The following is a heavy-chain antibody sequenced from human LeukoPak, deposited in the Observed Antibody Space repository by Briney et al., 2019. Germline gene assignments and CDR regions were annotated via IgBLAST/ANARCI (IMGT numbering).Heavy chain of an antibody. CDR3: VKGGMATPTFGFDP. CDR2: ISSNGGST. D-gene: IGHD5-24*01. CDR1: GFTLSSYA. V-gene: IGHV3-64D*09. Sequence: GGSLRLSCSASGFTLSSYAMHWVRQAPGKGLEYVSPISSNGGSTYYADSVKGRFTISRDNSKNTLYLQMSSLRAEDTAVYYCVKGGMATPTFGFDPWGQGTLVTVSS. J-gene: IGHJ5*02.